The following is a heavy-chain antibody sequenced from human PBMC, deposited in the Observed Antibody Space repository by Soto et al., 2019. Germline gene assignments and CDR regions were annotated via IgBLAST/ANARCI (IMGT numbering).Heavy chain of an antibody. Sequence: SETLSLTCAVSGASISSNNWWSWVRQSPGKGLEWIGEIYHSGNTNYNPSLTTRVTISVDKSNNQFSLKLSSVTAADTAVYFCARGYGGNSHWYFDLWGRGTLVTVSS. J-gene: IGHJ2*01. CDR2: IYHSGNT. D-gene: IGHD2-21*01. CDR3: ARGYGGNSHWYFDL. V-gene: IGHV4-4*02. CDR1: GASISSNNW.